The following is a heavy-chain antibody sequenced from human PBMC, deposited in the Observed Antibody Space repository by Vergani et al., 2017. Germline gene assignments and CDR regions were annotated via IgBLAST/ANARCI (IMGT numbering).Heavy chain of an antibody. CDR1: GFTSSYYG. V-gene: IGHV3-30*03. D-gene: IGHD1-1*01. CDR2: ISYDGTQK. Sequence: QVHLVESGGGVVQPGRYLRLHWVVSGFTSSYYGMHWVRQAPGKGLEWVAVISYDGTQKYYADSVKGRFNISRDNSKSTLYLQMNRLRPEDTAVYYCATKSCGTPGCQIGYFREWGQGTLVTVSS. CDR3: ATKSCGTPGCQIGYFRE. J-gene: IGHJ1*01.